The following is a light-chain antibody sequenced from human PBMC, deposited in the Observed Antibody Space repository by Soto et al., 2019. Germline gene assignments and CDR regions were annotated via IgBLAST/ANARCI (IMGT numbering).Light chain of an antibody. V-gene: IGLV2-14*01. CDR2: DVS. CDR3: NSYTSSSNLV. CDR1: SSDVGGYNY. J-gene: IGLJ3*02. Sequence: QSALTQPASVSGSPGQSITISCTGTSSDVGGYNYVSWYQQHPGKAPKLLIYDVSNRPSVVSNRFSGSKSGNTASLTISGLQAEDEADYCCNSYTSSSNLVFGGGTQLTVL.